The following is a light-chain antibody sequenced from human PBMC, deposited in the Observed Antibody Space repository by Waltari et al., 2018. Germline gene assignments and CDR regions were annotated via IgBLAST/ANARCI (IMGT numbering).Light chain of an antibody. V-gene: IGKV3-20*01. CDR1: QCVGGT. Sequence: EIVLKQSPGTLALSSGESATLACRASQCVGGTLAWYQPKPGQAPRLLLYGASIRAPGTPDRFSGTGSGTDFSLTISSLEPEYFAVYYCQHYVRLPATFGQGTKVEIK. CDR3: QHYVRLPAT. J-gene: IGKJ1*01. CDR2: GAS.